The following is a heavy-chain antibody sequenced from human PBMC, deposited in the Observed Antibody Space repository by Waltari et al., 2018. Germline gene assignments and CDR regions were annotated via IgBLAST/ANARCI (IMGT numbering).Heavy chain of an antibody. J-gene: IGHJ3*02. CDR1: GGPISSSSYY. CDR2: IYYSGST. D-gene: IGHD3-22*01. CDR3: ARPNALIWEYDSSGYQDAFDI. Sequence: QLQLQESGPGLVKPSATLSLTCTVSGGPISSSSYYWGWIRQPPGKGLEWIGSIYYSGSTYYNPSLKSRVTISVDTSKNQFSLKLSSVTAADTAVYYCARPNALIWEYDSSGYQDAFDIWGQGTMVTVSS. V-gene: IGHV4-39*01.